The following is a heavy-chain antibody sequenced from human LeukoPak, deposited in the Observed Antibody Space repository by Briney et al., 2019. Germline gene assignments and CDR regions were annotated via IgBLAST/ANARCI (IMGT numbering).Heavy chain of an antibody. D-gene: IGHD1-26*01. CDR3: ARGLVGTTGEQNWFDP. Sequence: PSETLSLTCTVSGLSISIYYWSWLRQPAGKGLEWVGRVHTSGSTNYNPTLTSRVTISVYNSKNQFSLKLSSVTAADTAIYYCARGLVGTTGEQNWFDPWGQGTLVTVSS. CDR1: GLSISIYY. CDR2: VHTSGST. J-gene: IGHJ5*02. V-gene: IGHV4-4*07.